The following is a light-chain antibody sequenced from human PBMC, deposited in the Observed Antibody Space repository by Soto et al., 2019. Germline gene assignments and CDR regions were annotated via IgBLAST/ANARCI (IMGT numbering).Light chain of an antibody. CDR1: SSNIGAGYD. V-gene: IGLV1-40*01. CDR3: QSYDSSNVV. CDR2: GNS. Sequence: QAVVTQPPSVSGAPGQRVTISCTGSSSNIGAGYDVHWYQQLPGTAPKHLIYGNSNRPSGVPDRFSGSKSGTSAPLAITGLQAEDEADYYCQSYDSSNVVFGGGTQLTVL. J-gene: IGLJ2*01.